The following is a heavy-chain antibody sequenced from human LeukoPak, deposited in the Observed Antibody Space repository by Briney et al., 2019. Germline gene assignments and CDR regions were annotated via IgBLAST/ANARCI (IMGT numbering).Heavy chain of an antibody. D-gene: IGHD3-22*01. Sequence: GSSVKVSCKASGGTFSSYAISWVRQAPGQGLEWMGRIIPILGIANYAQKFQGRVTITADKSTSTAYMELSSLRSEDTAVYYCARDYYDSSGYSDYWGQGTLVTVSS. CDR1: GGTFSSYA. CDR2: IIPILGIA. J-gene: IGHJ4*02. V-gene: IGHV1-69*04. CDR3: ARDYYDSSGYSDY.